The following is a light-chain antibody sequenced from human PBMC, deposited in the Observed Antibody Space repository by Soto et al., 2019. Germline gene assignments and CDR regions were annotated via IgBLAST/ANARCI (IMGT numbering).Light chain of an antibody. V-gene: IGKV3-20*01. CDR3: QRYSSSST. CDR1: QSVSNNY. Sequence: QPADTVSLSPEESATLSCGASQSVSNNYLAWYQQKPGQAPRLLIYGASNRATGIPDRFSGSGSGTDFTLTISTLGPDDFGVYYSQRYSSSSTFGPGTKVDIK. J-gene: IGKJ1*01. CDR2: GAS.